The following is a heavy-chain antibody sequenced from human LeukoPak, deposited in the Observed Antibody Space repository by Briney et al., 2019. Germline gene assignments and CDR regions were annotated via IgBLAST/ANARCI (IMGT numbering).Heavy chain of an antibody. CDR1: GYTFTGYY. V-gene: IGHV1-2*02. CDR3: ARARPVEYGDYVWFDY. Sequence: GASVKVSCKASGYTFTGYYMQWVRQAPGQGLEWMGWINPNSGGTNYAQKFQGRVTMTRDTSISTAYMELSRLRSDDTAVYYCARARPVEYGDYVWFDYWGQGTLVTVSS. J-gene: IGHJ4*02. CDR2: INPNSGGT. D-gene: IGHD4-17*01.